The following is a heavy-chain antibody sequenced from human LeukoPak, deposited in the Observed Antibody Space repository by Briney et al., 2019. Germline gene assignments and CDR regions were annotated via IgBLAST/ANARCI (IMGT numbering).Heavy chain of an antibody. J-gene: IGHJ4*02. CDR1: GFTFSSYA. CDR2: ISGSGGST. CDR3: AKHSGSYSGGLPIDY. D-gene: IGHD1-26*01. V-gene: IGHV3-23*01. Sequence: GGSLRLSCAASGFTFSSYAMGWVRQAPGKGLEWVSAISGSGGSTYYADSVKGRFTISRDNSKNTLYLQMNSLRAEDTAVYYCAKHSGSYSGGLPIDYWGQGTLVTVSS.